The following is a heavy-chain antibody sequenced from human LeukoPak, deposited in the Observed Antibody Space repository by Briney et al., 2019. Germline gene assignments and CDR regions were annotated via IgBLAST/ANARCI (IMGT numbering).Heavy chain of an antibody. D-gene: IGHD5-18*01. Sequence: SETLSLTCTVSGRSISSFYWSWIWQPPGQGLEWLGYIYYTGSTNYNPSLKSRVTISVDTSKNRFSLKLSSVTAADTAVYYCAITRGYSYGYLDYWGQGTLVTVSS. V-gene: IGHV4-59*08. CDR1: GRSISSFY. J-gene: IGHJ4*02. CDR2: IYYTGST. CDR3: AITRGYSYGYLDY.